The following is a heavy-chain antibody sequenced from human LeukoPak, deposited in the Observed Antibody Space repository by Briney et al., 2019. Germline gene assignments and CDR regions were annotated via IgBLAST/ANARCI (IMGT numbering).Heavy chain of an antibody. V-gene: IGHV3-74*01. D-gene: IGHD3-10*02. CDR3: AELGITMIGGV. J-gene: IGHJ6*04. Sequence: GGSLRLSCAASGFTFSGYWMLWVRQAPGKGLVWVSRINSDGTTTTYADSVKGRFTISRDNAKNSLYLQMNSLRAEDTAVYYCAELGITMIGGVWGKGTTVTISS. CDR1: GFTFSGYW. CDR2: INSDGTTT.